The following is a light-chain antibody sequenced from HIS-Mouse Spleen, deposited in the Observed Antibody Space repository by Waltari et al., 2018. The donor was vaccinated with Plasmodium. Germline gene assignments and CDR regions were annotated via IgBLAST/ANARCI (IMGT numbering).Light chain of an antibody. V-gene: IGKV3-15*01. J-gene: IGKJ3*01. CDR1: QSVSSN. Sequence: EIVMTQSPATLSVSPGERATLSCRASQSVSSNLAWYQQKPGQAPRLLIYGASTRATGIPARFSGSGSGTECTLTISSLQSEDFAVYYCQQYNNWSFTLGPGTKVDIK. CDR2: GAS. CDR3: QQYNNWSFT.